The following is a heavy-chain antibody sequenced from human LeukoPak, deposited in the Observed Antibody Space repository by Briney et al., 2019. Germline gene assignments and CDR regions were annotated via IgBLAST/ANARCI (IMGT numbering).Heavy chain of an antibody. V-gene: IGHV3-21*01. CDR3: ARNQLSVAASWQN. CDR2: ISSSSSYI. Sequence: GGSLRLSCAASGFTFSSYSTNWVRQAPGKGLEWVSSISSSSSYIYYADSVKGRFTISRDNAKNSLYLQMNSLRAEDTAVYYCARNQLSVAASWQNWGQGTLVTVSS. CDR1: GFTFSSYS. D-gene: IGHD6-19*01. J-gene: IGHJ4*02.